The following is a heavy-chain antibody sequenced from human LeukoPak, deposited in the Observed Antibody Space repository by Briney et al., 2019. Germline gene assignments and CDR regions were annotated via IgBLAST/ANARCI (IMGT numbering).Heavy chain of an antibody. CDR3: ARAPPGGLSSGIYRGEAFDI. J-gene: IGHJ3*02. CDR2: IYSGGST. Sequence: RGSLRLSCAASGFTVSSNYMSWVRQAARTRVKGGTVIYSGGSTYYADSVKGRFTISRDNSKHTLYLQMNSLRAEDTAVYYCARAPPGGLSSGIYRGEAFDIWGQGTMVTVSS. V-gene: IGHV3-53*01. D-gene: IGHD3-10*02. CDR1: GFTVSSNY.